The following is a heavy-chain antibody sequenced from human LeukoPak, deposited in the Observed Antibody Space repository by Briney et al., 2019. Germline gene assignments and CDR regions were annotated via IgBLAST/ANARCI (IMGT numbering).Heavy chain of an antibody. CDR2: IYYSGST. J-gene: IGHJ4*02. CDR3: ARSIAVAGLYY. CDR1: GGSISSYY. Sequence: SETLSLTCTVSGGSISSYYWSWIRQPPGKGLKWIGYIYYSGSTNYNPSPKSRVTISVDTSKNQFSLKLSSVTAADTAVYYCARSIAVAGLYYWGQGTLVTVSS. V-gene: IGHV4-59*01. D-gene: IGHD6-19*01.